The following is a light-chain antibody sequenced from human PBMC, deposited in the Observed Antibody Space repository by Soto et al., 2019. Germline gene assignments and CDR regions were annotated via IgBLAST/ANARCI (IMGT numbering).Light chain of an antibody. Sequence: EIVMTQSPATLSVSPGERATLSCRASQSVSNNLAWYQKKPGQAPRLLIYGASTRATGIPARFSGGGSGTEFTLTISSLQSEDFAFYYCQQYNNWWTFGQGIRVDIK. CDR1: QSVSNN. CDR3: QQYNNWWT. V-gene: IGKV3-15*01. J-gene: IGKJ1*01. CDR2: GAS.